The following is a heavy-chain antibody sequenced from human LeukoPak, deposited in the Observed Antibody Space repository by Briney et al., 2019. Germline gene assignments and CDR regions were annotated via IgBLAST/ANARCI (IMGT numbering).Heavy chain of an antibody. CDR1: GFTFSNYR. CDR3: ATLANGYYLPRYYFDS. D-gene: IGHD3-22*01. Sequence: GGSLRLSCAASGFTFSNYRMNWVRQAPGKGLEWVSYISSSSSTIYYADSVKGRFTISRDNARNSLYLQMNSLRDEDTAVYFCATLANGYYLPRYYFDSWGQGTLVTVSS. V-gene: IGHV3-48*02. J-gene: IGHJ4*02. CDR2: ISSSSSTI.